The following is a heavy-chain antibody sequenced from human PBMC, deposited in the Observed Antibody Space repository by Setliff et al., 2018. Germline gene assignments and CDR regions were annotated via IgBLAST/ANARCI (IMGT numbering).Heavy chain of an antibody. CDR2: IYHSGST. J-gene: IGHJ4*02. D-gene: IGHD3-3*01. CDR1: GGSISSSNW. Sequence: PSETLSLTCAVSGGSISSSNWWSWVRQPPGKGLEWIGEIYHSGSTNYNPSLKSRVTISVDKSKNQFSLKLSSVTAADTAVYYCAREGLTIFGVVIRRNYVDYGGQGTLVTVSS. CDR3: AREGLTIFGVVIRRNYVDY. V-gene: IGHV4-4*02.